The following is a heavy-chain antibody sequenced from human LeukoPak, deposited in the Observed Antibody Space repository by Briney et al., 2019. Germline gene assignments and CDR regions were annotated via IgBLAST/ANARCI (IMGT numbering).Heavy chain of an antibody. CDR2: ISGNYGST. V-gene: IGHV3-23*01. CDR3: AKVVLLLTASDAFDF. J-gene: IGHJ3*01. Sequence: GGSLRLSCAASGFTFSSNAMSWVRQAPGKGLQWVSTISGNYGSTYYADSVKGRFTISRDNFKNTVFLRMNSLRAEDTAVYYCAKVVLLLTASDAFDFWGQGTKVTVSS. CDR1: GFTFSSNA. D-gene: IGHD2-21*02.